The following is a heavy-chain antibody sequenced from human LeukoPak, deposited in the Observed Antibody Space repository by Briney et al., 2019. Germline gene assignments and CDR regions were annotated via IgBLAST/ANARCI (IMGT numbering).Heavy chain of an antibody. J-gene: IGHJ4*02. CDR1: GFSFSSYV. Sequence: GGSLRLSCAASGFSFSSYVMNWVRHAPGKGLELVSAIIPSAGRTYYADSVKGRFTISRDNSKNTLYLQMNSLRAEDTAVYYCAKDSPWAVDCTGDCYSEGLDYWGQGALVTISS. V-gene: IGHV3-23*01. D-gene: IGHD2-21*02. CDR3: AKDSPWAVDCTGDCYSEGLDY. CDR2: IIPSAGRT.